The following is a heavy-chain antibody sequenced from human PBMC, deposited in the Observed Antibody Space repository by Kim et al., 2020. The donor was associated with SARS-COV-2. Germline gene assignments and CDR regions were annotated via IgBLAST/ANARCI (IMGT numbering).Heavy chain of an antibody. D-gene: IGHD6-19*01. J-gene: IGHJ4*02. CDR3: AKVRRSGGTVDYFDY. V-gene: IGHV3-23*01. Sequence: DAVKGRVTIARDNSKNTLYLQMNSLRAEDTAVYYCAKVRRSGGTVDYFDYWGQGTLVTVSS.